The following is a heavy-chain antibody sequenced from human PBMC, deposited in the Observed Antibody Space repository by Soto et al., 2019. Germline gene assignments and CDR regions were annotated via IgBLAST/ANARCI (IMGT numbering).Heavy chain of an antibody. J-gene: IGHJ4*02. D-gene: IGHD5-12*01. CDR3: AKAVVRGYDSPGY. CDR2: ISGSGGST. Sequence: EVQLLESGGGLVQPGGSLNLPLQAPGSPLGAMPLAGSPRPPGKGWEGVSAISGSGGSTYYADSVKGRFTISRDNSKNTLYLQMNSLRAEDTAVYYCAKAVVRGYDSPGYWGQGTLVTVSS. V-gene: IGHV3-23*01. CDR1: GSPLGAMP.